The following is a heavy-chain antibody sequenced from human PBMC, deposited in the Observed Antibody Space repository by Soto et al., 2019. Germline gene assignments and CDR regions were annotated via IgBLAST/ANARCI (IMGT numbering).Heavy chain of an antibody. V-gene: IGHV3-66*01. CDR1: GFTVSSNY. Sequence: GGSLRLSCAASGFTVSSNYMSWVRQAPGKGLEWVSVIYSGGSTYYADSVKGRFTISRDNSKNTLYLQMNSLRAEDTAVYYCARLLMTTVTKDYFDYWGQATLVTVSS. CDR3: ARLLMTTVTKDYFDY. J-gene: IGHJ4*02. CDR2: IYSGGST. D-gene: IGHD4-17*01.